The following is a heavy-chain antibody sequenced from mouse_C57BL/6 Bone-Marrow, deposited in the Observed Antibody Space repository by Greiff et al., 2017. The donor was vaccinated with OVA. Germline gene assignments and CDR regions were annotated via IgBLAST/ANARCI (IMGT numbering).Heavy chain of an antibody. CDR1: GYAFTNYL. D-gene: IGHD1-1*01. Sequence: QVQLQQSGAELVRPGTSVKLSCKASGYAFTNYLIEWVKQRPGQGLEWIGVINPGSGGTNYNEKFKGKATLTADKSSSTAYMQLSSLTSEDSAVYFCARPYGSSYRYFDVWGTGTTVTVSS. V-gene: IGHV1-54*01. CDR3: ARPYGSSYRYFDV. CDR2: INPGSGGT. J-gene: IGHJ1*03.